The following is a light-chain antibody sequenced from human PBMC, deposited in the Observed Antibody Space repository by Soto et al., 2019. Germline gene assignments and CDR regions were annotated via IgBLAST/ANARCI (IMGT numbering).Light chain of an antibody. V-gene: IGLV1-47*01. J-gene: IGLJ1*01. CDR2: RND. CDR1: SFNIGSNY. Sequence: QSALTQAPSASGTPGQRVTISCSGSSFNIGSNYVYWYQQLPGTAPKLVIFRNDQRPSGIPDRISGSKSGTSASLAISGLRSEDEADYYCSAWDDSLSGYVFGTGTKDPV. CDR3: SAWDDSLSGYV.